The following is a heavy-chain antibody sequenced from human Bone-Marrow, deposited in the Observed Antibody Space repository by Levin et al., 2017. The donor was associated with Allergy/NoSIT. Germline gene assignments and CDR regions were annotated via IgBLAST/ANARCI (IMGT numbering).Heavy chain of an antibody. D-gene: IGHD5/OR15-5a*01. Sequence: KISCKASGGTFNTFAVNWVRQAPGQGLEWMGGITPLFGIPHYAQRFQGRVTITADKSSNTVFMELTSLRSEDTAVYYCAVPYGLYDRDVWGHGTTVIVSS. CDR2: ITPLFGIP. J-gene: IGHJ6*02. CDR3: AVPYGLYDRDV. CDR1: GGTFNTFA. V-gene: IGHV1-69*17.